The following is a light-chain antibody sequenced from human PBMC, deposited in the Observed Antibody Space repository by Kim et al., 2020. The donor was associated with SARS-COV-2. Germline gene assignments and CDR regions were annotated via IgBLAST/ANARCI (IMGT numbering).Light chain of an antibody. CDR2: MES. J-gene: IGKJ1*01. Sequence: SVGDRVTITCRASQSIGRGLAWYQQKPGIAPKPMIYMESNLESGVPSRFSGSGSGTEFTLTISSLQPDDFATYYCQQYNNYSPWTFGQGTKVEIK. CDR1: QSIGRG. CDR3: QQYNNYSPWT. V-gene: IGKV1-5*03.